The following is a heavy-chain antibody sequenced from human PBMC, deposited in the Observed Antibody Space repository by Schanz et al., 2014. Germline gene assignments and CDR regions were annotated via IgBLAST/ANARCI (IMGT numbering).Heavy chain of an antibody. V-gene: IGHV3-30*18. CDR2: MSYDGSIK. D-gene: IGHD2-2*01. CDR3: AKDSTHIDIVLVPTAIDY. J-gene: IGHJ4*02. CDR1: GFIFSNYG. Sequence: VQLVESGGGVVQPGRSLRLSCAASGFIFSNYGMHWVRQAPGKGLEWVAAMSYDGSIKYYGDSVKGRFTISRDNSKNTLYLHMNTLRSEDTAVYYCAKDSTHIDIVLVPTAIDYWGQGTLVTVSS.